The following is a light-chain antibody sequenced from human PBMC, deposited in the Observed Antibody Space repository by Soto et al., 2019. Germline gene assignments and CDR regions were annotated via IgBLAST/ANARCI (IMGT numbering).Light chain of an antibody. CDR2: SNN. V-gene: IGLV1-44*01. CDR1: SSNIGSNT. Sequence: QSVLTQPPSASGTPGQRVTISCSGSSSNIGSNTVNWYQQLPGTAPKLLIYSNNRRPSGVPDRFSGSKSGTSASLAISGLKSEDEADYYCAAWDDSLNGPVFGGGTKVTVL. CDR3: AAWDDSLNGPV. J-gene: IGLJ2*01.